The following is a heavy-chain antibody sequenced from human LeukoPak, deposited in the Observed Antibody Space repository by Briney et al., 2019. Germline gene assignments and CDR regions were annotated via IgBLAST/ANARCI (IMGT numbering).Heavy chain of an antibody. D-gene: IGHD5-18*01. Sequence: GGSLRLSCAASGFTFSSYAMSWVRQAPGKGLEWVSAISGSGGSTYYADSVKGRFTISRDNSKNTLYLQVNSLRAEDTAVYYCAKAPSAYSYGPVAFDIWGQGTMVTVSS. V-gene: IGHV3-23*01. CDR1: GFTFSSYA. CDR2: ISGSGGST. J-gene: IGHJ3*02. CDR3: AKAPSAYSYGPVAFDI.